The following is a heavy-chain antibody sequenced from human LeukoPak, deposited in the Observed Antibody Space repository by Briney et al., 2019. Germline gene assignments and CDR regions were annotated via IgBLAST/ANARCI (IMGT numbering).Heavy chain of an antibody. CDR1: GGSISSRTYY. V-gene: IGHV4-39*07. Sequence: SETLSLTCSVSGGSISSRTYYWGWIRQPPGKGLEWIGSIYYTGGSYYNPSLKSRFSTSLDTSKNQFSLELTSMTAADTAIYYCTGELAGTTVHYWGQGTLVTVSS. J-gene: IGHJ4*02. CDR2: IYYTGGS. D-gene: IGHD1-7*01. CDR3: TGELAGTTVHY.